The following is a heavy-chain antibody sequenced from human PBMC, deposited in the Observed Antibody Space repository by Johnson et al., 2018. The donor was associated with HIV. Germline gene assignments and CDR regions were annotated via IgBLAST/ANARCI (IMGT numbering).Heavy chain of an antibody. J-gene: IGHJ3*02. D-gene: IGHD3-22*01. Sequence: MQLVESGGGLVQPGGSLRLSCAASGFTFSSYDMHWVRQATGKGLEWVSAIGTAGDTYYPGSVKRRFTISRETAKNSLYLQMNSLRAGDTAVYYCAKANYYVYAFDIWGPGTMVTVSS. CDR3: AKANYYVYAFDI. CDR2: IGTAGDT. CDR1: GFTFSSYD. V-gene: IGHV3-13*01.